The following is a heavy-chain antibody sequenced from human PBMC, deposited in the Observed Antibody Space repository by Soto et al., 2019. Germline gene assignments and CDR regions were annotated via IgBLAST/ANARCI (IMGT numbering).Heavy chain of an antibody. CDR2: IYHSGST. J-gene: IGHJ1*01. V-gene: IGHV4-30-2*01. D-gene: IGHD2-15*01. Sequence: SETLSLTCAVSGGSISSGGYSWSWIRQPPGKGLEWIGYIYHSGSTYYNPSLKSRVTISVDRSKNQFSLRLSSVTAADTAVYYCARTSAGYCSGGSCYEGRTYQHWGQGTLVTVSS. CDR3: ARTSAGYCSGGSCYEGRTYQH. CDR1: GGSISSGGYS.